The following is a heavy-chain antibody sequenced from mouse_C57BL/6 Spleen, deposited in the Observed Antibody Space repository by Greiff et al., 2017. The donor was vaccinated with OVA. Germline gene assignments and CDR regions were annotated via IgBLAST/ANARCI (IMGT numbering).Heavy chain of an antibody. CDR3: YSGSIARVVASNYYAMDY. V-gene: IGHV1-82*01. D-gene: IGHD1-1*01. Sequence: VQLQQSGPELVKPGASVKISCTASGFAFSSSWMNWVKQRPGKGLEWIGRIYPEDGDTNYNGKFKGKARLATDKSASTAYMQLSSLTSEDSAVSVSYSGSIARVVASNYYAMDYWGQGTSVTVSS. CDR2: IYPEDGDT. J-gene: IGHJ4*01. CDR1: GFAFSSSW.